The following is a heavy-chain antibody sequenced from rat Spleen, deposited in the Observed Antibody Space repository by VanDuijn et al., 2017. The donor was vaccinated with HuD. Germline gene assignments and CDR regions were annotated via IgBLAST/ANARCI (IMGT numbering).Heavy chain of an antibody. Sequence: QVQLKESGPGLVQPSQTLSLTCTVSGFSLTGNNVHWVRQPPGKGLEWMGRMRYDGDTYYNSALKSRLSISRDTSKNQVFLKMNSLQTDDTAIYYCTGDRHSPGVMDAWGQGASVTVSS. D-gene: IGHD1-4*01. V-gene: IGHV2S30*01. CDR1: GFSLTGNN. CDR3: TGDRHSPGVMDA. J-gene: IGHJ4*01. CDR2: MRYDGDT.